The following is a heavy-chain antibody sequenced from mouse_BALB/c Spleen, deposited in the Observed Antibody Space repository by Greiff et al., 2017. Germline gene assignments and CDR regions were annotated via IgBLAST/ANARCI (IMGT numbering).Heavy chain of an antibody. Sequence: EVKLVESGAELVKPGASVKLSCTASGFNIKDTYMHWVKQRPEQGLEWIGRIDPANGNTKYDPKFQGKATITADTSSNTAYLQLSSLTSEDTAVYYCAHYGTWFAYWGQGTLVTVSA. J-gene: IGHJ3*01. V-gene: IGHV14-3*02. CDR3: AHYGTWFAY. CDR1: GFNIKDTY. CDR2: IDPANGNT. D-gene: IGHD1-2*01.